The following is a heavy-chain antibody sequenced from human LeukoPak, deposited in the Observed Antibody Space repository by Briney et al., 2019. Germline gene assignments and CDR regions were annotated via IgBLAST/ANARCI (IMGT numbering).Heavy chain of an antibody. Sequence: ASVKVSCKASGYTFTSYYMHWVRQAPGQGLEWMGIINPSGGSTSYAQKFQGRVTMTRDTSTSTVYMELSSLRSEDTAVYYCARDNSVGDNAWWFDPWGQGTLVTVSS. CDR3: ARDNSVGDNAWWFDP. CDR2: INPSGGST. D-gene: IGHD1-26*01. CDR1: GYTFTSYY. J-gene: IGHJ5*02. V-gene: IGHV1-46*01.